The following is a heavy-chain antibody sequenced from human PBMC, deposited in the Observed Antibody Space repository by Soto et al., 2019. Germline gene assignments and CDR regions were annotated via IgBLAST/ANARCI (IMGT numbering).Heavy chain of an antibody. V-gene: IGHV3-48*01. CDR1: GFTFRSYS. J-gene: IGHJ5*02. Sequence: EVQLVESGGGLVQPGGSLRLSCAASGFTFRSYSMKWVRQAPVKGLEWVSYISSSSSTIYYADSVKGRFTISRDNAKNSLYLQMNSLRAEDTAVYYCARDLIVVVSMDWFDPWGQGTLVTVSS. CDR3: ARDLIVVVSMDWFDP. CDR2: ISSSSSTI. D-gene: IGHD3-22*01.